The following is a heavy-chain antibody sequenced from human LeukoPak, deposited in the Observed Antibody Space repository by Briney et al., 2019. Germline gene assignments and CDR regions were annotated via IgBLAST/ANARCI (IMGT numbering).Heavy chain of an antibody. CDR3: ARHASVDGNWPRPLDY. CDR1: GGSISSPAFH. J-gene: IGHJ4*02. V-gene: IGHV4-39*01. Sequence: SETLSLTCTVSGGSISSPAFHWGWIRQPPGKALEWIGSISNGGTTDYNPSLKSRVTISLDTSKNQFSLKLTSVTAADTAVYYCARHASVDGNWPRPLDYWGQGSLVTVSS. D-gene: IGHD6-19*01. CDR2: ISNGGTT.